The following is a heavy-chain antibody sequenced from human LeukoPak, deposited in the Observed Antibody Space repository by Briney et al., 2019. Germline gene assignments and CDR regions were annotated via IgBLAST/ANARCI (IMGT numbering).Heavy chain of an antibody. CDR3: AREGGSGRPFDY. D-gene: IGHD3-10*01. CDR1: GGSITDTYY. V-gene: IGHV4-39*07. Sequence: SETLSLTCSVSGGSITDTYYWGWIRQPPGKGLECIGIISYSGSTYYSSSLQSRVTISVDTSKNQLSLRLNSVTAADTAVYYCAREGGSGRPFDYRGRGILVTVSS. CDR2: ISYSGST. J-gene: IGHJ4*02.